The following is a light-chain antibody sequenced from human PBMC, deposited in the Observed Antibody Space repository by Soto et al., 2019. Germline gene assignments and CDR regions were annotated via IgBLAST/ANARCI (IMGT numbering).Light chain of an antibody. V-gene: IGLV1-40*01. Sequence: QSVLTQPPSVSGAPGQRVTISCPGSSSNIGSGYDVHGYQHLPGAAPKLFIYGKNYRPSAVPDRFSGSKSATSASLAITGLQAEDEADYYCQSYDSSLRSWVFGGGTKLTVL. J-gene: IGLJ3*02. CDR2: GKN. CDR1: SSNIGSGYD. CDR3: QSYDSSLRSWV.